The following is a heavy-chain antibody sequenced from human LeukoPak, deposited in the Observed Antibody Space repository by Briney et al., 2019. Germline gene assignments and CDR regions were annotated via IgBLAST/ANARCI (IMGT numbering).Heavy chain of an antibody. D-gene: IGHD3-22*01. CDR1: GGSISSYY. Sequence: SETLSLTCTVSGGSISSYYWSWIRQPPGKGLEWIGYIYYSGSTNYNPSLKSRVTISVDTSKNQFSLKLSSVTAADTAVYYCARIPLTYYYDSSGYYTYYYMDVWGKGTTVTVSS. J-gene: IGHJ6*03. CDR3: ARIPLTYYYDSSGYYTYYYMDV. CDR2: IYYSGST. V-gene: IGHV4-59*12.